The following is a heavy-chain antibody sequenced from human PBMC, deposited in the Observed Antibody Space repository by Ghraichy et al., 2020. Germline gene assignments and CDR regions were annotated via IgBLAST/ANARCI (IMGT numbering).Heavy chain of an antibody. V-gene: IGHV3-21*04. D-gene: IGHD3/OR15-3a*01. CDR3: AKFARDWPNEYLQH. J-gene: IGHJ1*01. Sequence: GESLNISCAASGFTFSTYSMNWVRQAPGKGLEWVSSISSSSGYIHYADSVKGRFTISRDNAKNSLFLQMNSLRGEDTAVYYCAKFARDWPNEYLQHWGQGALVTVSS. CDR1: GFTFSTYS. CDR2: ISSSSGYI.